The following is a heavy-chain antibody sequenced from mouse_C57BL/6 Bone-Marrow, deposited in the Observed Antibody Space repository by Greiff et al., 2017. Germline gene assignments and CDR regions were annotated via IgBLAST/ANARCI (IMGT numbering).Heavy chain of an antibody. V-gene: IGHV1-55*01. CDR2: LYPGSGST. D-gene: IGHD2-2*01. CDR1: GYTFTSYW. Sequence: QVQLQQPGAELVKPGASVKMSCKASGYTFTSYWITWVKQRPGQGLEWIGDLYPGSGSTNYNEKFKSKATLTVDTSSITAYMQLSSLTSEDSAVYYCASPLSTMVTTRGFAYWGQGTLVTVSA. J-gene: IGHJ3*01. CDR3: ASPLSTMVTTRGFAY.